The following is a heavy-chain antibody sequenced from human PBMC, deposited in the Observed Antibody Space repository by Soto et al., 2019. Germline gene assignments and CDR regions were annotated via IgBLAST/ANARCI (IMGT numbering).Heavy chain of an antibody. CDR3: ARGAKNVYGMDV. V-gene: IGHV3-30*03. CDR2: ISYDGSNK. J-gene: IGHJ6*02. Sequence: VGSLRLSCAASGFTFSSYGMHWVRQAPGKGLEWVAVISYDGSNKYYADSVKGRFTISRDNSKNTLYLQMNSLRAEDTAVYYCARGAKNVYGMDVWGQGTTVTVSS. D-gene: IGHD1-1*01. CDR1: GFTFSSYG.